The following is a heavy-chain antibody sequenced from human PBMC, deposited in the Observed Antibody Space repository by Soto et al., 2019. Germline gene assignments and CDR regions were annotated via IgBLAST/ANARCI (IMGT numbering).Heavy chain of an antibody. CDR2: ISYDGSNK. CDR3: AKDEPWFDP. Sequence: GGSLRFSCAASGFTFSSYGMHWVRQAPGKGLEWVAVISYDGSNKYYADSVKGRFTISRDNFKNTLYLQMNSLRAEDTAVYYCAKDEPWFDPWGQGTLVTVSS. CDR1: GFTFSSYG. J-gene: IGHJ5*02. V-gene: IGHV3-30*18.